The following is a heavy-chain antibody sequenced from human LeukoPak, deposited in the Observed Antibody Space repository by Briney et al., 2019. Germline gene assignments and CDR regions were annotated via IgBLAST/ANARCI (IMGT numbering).Heavy chain of an antibody. V-gene: IGHV1-2*02. CDR2: INPNSGGT. Sequence: ASVKVSCKASGYTFTGYYMHWVRQAPGQGLEWMGWINPNSGGTIYAQKFQGRVTMTRDTSTSTVYMEMSSLRSEDTAVYYCARDIAGGWNYFDYWGQGTLVTVSS. J-gene: IGHJ4*02. CDR3: ARDIAGGWNYFDY. D-gene: IGHD1-14*01. CDR1: GYTFTGYY.